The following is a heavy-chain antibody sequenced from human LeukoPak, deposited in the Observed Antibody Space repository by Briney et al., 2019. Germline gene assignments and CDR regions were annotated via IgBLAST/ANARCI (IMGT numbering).Heavy chain of an antibody. CDR1: GYTFISCY. Sequence: ASVKVSCKASGYTFISCYMHWVRQAPGQGLEWMGIINPSGGSTSYAQKFQGRVTMTRDTSTSTVYMELSSLRSEDTAVYYCARGPLYCTNGVCYLKEYFQHWGQGTLVTVSS. CDR2: INPSGGST. CDR3: ARGPLYCTNGVCYLKEYFQH. J-gene: IGHJ1*01. V-gene: IGHV1-46*01. D-gene: IGHD2-8*01.